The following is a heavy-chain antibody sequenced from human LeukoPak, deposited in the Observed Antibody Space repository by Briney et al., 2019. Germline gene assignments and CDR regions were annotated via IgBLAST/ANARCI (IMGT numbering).Heavy chain of an antibody. Sequence: GEALKISCKGSGYNFTSSWIGWGRPMPGKGVEGMGIIYPGDSDTRYSPSFQGQVTISADKSISTAYLQWSSLKASDTAMYYCARQGLLYDAGYWGQGTLVTVSS. V-gene: IGHV5-51*01. J-gene: IGHJ4*02. CDR2: IYPGDSDT. CDR1: GYNFTSSW. D-gene: IGHD5-18*01. CDR3: ARQGLLYDAGY.